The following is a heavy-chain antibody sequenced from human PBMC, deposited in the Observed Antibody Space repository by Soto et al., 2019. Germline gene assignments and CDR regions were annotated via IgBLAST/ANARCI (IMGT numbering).Heavy chain of an antibody. CDR3: ARHGQWLVTGYFYYGMDV. J-gene: IGHJ6*02. D-gene: IGHD6-19*01. V-gene: IGHV4-59*08. CDR1: GGSISSYY. Sequence: QVQLQESGPGLVKPSETLSLTCTVSGGSISSYYWSWIRQPPGKGLEWIGYIYYSGSTNYNPSLKGRVTITGDTSKNQSSLKLSSVTAADTSVYYCARHGQWLVTGYFYYGMDVWGQGTTVTVSS. CDR2: IYYSGST.